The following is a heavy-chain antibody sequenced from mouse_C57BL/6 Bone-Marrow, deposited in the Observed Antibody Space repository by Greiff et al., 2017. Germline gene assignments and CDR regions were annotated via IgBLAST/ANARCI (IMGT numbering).Heavy chain of an antibody. CDR2: IDPSDSYT. J-gene: IGHJ3*01. D-gene: IGHD3-2*02. CDR1: GYTFTSYW. CDR3: ARAGSGFPFFAY. Sequence: QVQLQQPGAELVMPGASVKLSCKASGYTFTSYWMHWVKQRPGQGLEWIGEIDPSDSYTNYNQKFKGKSTLTVDKSSSTADMQLSSLTSEDSAVYYCARAGSGFPFFAYWGQGTLVTVSA. V-gene: IGHV1-69*01.